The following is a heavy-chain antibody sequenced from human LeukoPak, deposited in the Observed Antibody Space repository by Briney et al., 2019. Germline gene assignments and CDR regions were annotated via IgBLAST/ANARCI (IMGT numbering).Heavy chain of an antibody. CDR2: ISSSSSYI. CDR3: ARSSGYDSPLYY. Sequence: GGSLRLSCAASGFTFSNYSMNWVRQAPGKGLEWVSSISSSSSYIYYADSVKGRFTISRDNAKNSLYLQMNSLRAEDTAVYYCARSSGYDSPLYYWGQGTLVTVSS. D-gene: IGHD5-12*01. J-gene: IGHJ4*02. CDR1: GFTFSNYS. V-gene: IGHV3-21*01.